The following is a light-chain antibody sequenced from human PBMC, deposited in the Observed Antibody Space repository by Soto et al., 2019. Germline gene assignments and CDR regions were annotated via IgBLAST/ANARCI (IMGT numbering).Light chain of an antibody. V-gene: IGKV3-20*01. CDR3: QQFGGSYT. J-gene: IGKJ2*01. CDR2: VAS. Sequence: EIVLTQSPGTLSLSPGERATLSCRASQSVSSTLAWYQHKPGQSPRLLIYVASIRATGIPDRFSGSGSGTDFTLTIRSLEFEDFALYFCQQFGGSYTFGQGTKLE. CDR1: QSVSST.